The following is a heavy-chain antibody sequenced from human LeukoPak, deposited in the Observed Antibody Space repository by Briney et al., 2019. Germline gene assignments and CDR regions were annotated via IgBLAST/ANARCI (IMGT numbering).Heavy chain of an antibody. CDR2: ITPFNGNT. J-gene: IGHJ3*02. Sequence: SVKVSCKASGYTFTYRYLHWVRQAPGQALEWMGWITPFNGNTNYAQKFQDRVTITRDRSMSTAYMELSSLRSEDTAVYYCARTDQIELGDAFDIWGQGTMVTVSS. CDR1: GYTFTYRY. V-gene: IGHV1-45*02. D-gene: IGHD7-27*01. CDR3: ARTDQIELGDAFDI.